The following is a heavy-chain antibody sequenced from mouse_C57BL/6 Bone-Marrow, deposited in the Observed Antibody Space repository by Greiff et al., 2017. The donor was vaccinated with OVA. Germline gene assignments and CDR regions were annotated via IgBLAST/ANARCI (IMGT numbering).Heavy chain of an antibody. CDR3: ARDLWGAMDY. Sequence: DVHLVESGGGLVKPGGSLKLSCAASGFTFSSYAMSWVRQTPEKRLEWVATISDGGSYTYYPDNVKGRFTISRDNAKNNLYLQMSHLKSEDTAMYYCARDLWGAMDYWGQGTSVTVSS. D-gene: IGHD1-1*02. CDR2: ISDGGSYT. V-gene: IGHV5-4*01. CDR1: GFTFSSYA. J-gene: IGHJ4*01.